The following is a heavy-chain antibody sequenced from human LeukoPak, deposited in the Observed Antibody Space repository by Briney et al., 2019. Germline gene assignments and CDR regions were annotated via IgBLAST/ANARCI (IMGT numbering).Heavy chain of an antibody. CDR1: GFTFSSYA. CDR3: ARGYSSGWYEGWFDP. CDR2: ISGSGGST. Sequence: GGSLRLSCAASGFTFSSYAMSWVRQAPGKGLEWVSAISGSGGSTYYADSVKGRFTISRDNAKNSLYLQMNSLRAEDTAVYYCARGYSSGWYEGWFDPWGQGTLVTVSS. D-gene: IGHD6-19*01. J-gene: IGHJ5*02. V-gene: IGHV3-23*01.